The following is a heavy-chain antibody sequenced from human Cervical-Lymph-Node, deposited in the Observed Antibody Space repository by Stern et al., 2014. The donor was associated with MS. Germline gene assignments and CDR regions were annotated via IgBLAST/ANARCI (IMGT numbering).Heavy chain of an antibody. V-gene: IGHV3-74*01. CDR1: EFTCRTYW. CDR2: INEDGSTT. Sequence: EVQLVESGGGLVQPGGSLGLSCADSEFTCRTYWMHWVRQVPGKELMWVSRINEDGSTTNYADSVKGRFTISRDNGRNTLYLQMNSLRAEDTAVYFCARDLSGRDDSWGQGTLVTVSS. CDR3: ARDLSGRDDS. D-gene: IGHD1-26*01. J-gene: IGHJ4*02.